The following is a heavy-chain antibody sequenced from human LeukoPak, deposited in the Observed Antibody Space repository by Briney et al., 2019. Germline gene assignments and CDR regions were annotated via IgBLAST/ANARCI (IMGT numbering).Heavy chain of an antibody. V-gene: IGHV1-2*02. Sequence: ASVKVSCKASGYIFIGYYMHWVRQAPGQGLEWMGWINPNSGVTNYAQNFQGRVTMTRDTSMSTAYMELSSLRSDDTAVYYCARFSGSSNFDYWGQGTLVTVSS. CDR3: ARFSGSSNFDY. D-gene: IGHD1-26*01. CDR1: GYIFIGYY. J-gene: IGHJ4*02. CDR2: INPNSGVT.